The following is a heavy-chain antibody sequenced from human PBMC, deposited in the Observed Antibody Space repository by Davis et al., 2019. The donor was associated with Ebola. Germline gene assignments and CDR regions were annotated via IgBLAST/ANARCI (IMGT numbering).Heavy chain of an antibody. CDR1: GYTFIGYY. D-gene: IGHD2-15*01. CDR3: ARDRVCSGATCYAYFDF. J-gene: IGHJ4*02. Sequence: AASVKVSCKASGYTFIGYYIHWVRQAPGQGLEWMGWINPNSGDTKYSQKFQGWVTMTRDTPISTAYMELNRLTSDDTAVYYCARDRVCSGATCYAYFDFWGQGTLVTVSS. CDR2: INPNSGDT. V-gene: IGHV1-2*04.